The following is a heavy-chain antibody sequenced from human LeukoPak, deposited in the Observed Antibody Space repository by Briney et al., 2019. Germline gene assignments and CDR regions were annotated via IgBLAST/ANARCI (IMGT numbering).Heavy chain of an antibody. CDR2: IIPIFGTA. V-gene: IGHV1-69*13. CDR3: ARGKDNWNLYYYYYMDV. Sequence: ASVKVSCKASGGPFRSYAISWVRQAPGQGLEWMGGIIPIFGTANYAQKFQGRVTITADESTSTAYMELSSLRSEDTAVYYCARGKDNWNLYYYYYMDVWGKGTTVTVSS. CDR1: GGPFRSYA. J-gene: IGHJ6*03. D-gene: IGHD1-20*01.